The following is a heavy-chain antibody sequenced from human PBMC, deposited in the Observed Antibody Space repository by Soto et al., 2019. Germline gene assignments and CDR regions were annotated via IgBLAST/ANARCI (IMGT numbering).Heavy chain of an antibody. CDR2: ISYDGSNK. V-gene: IGHV3-30-3*01. Sequence: QVQLVESGGGVVQPGRSLRLSCAASGFTFSDYPMNWVRQAPGKGLEWVAVISYDGSNKYYADSVKGRFTISRDISKNSLYLQMNSLRAEDTAVYYCARIPQRLGAVRYYGMDVWGQGTTVTVSS. J-gene: IGHJ6*02. D-gene: IGHD3-10*01. CDR3: ARIPQRLGAVRYYGMDV. CDR1: GFTFSDYP.